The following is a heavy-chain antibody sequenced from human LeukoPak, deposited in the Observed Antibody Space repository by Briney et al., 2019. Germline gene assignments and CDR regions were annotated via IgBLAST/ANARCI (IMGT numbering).Heavy chain of an antibody. D-gene: IGHD3-22*01. J-gene: IGHJ3*02. V-gene: IGHV3-33*06. CDR1: GFTFSSYG. CDR3: AKDNAYDTMGVAFDI. Sequence: GSLRLSCAASGFTFSSYGMRWVRQAPGKGLEWVAVIWYDGSNKYYADSVKGRFTISRDNSKNTLYLQMNSLRAEDTAVYYCAKDNAYDTMGVAFDIWGQGTMVTVSS. CDR2: IWYDGSNK.